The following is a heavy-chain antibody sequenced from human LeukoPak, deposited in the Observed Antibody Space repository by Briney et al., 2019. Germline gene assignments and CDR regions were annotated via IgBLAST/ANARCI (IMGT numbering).Heavy chain of an antibody. CDR3: AREGSTSFYYYYYYMDV. J-gene: IGHJ6*03. D-gene: IGHD2-2*01. CDR1: GYTFTSYY. V-gene: IGHV1-46*01. CDR2: INPSGGST. Sequence: ASVKVSCKASGYTFTSYYMHWVRQAPGQGLEWMGIINPSGGSTSYAQKFQGRVTMTRDTSTSTAYMELRSLRSDDTAVYYCAREGSTSFYYYYYYMDVWGKGTTVTVSS.